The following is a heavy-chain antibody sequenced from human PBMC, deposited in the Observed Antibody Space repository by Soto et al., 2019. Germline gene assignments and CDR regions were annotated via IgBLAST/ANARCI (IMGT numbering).Heavy chain of an antibody. V-gene: IGHV3-30*18. CDR3: GKDSGYVHFDY. D-gene: IGHD5-12*01. Sequence: QVQLVESGGGVVQPGRSLRLSCAASGFTFSSYGMHWVRQAPGKGLEWVAVISYDGSNKYYADSVKGRFTISRDNSKNTLYLQMNSLRAEDPAVSYCGKDSGYVHFDYWRQGTLVTVSS. CDR1: GFTFSSYG. CDR2: ISYDGSNK. J-gene: IGHJ4*02.